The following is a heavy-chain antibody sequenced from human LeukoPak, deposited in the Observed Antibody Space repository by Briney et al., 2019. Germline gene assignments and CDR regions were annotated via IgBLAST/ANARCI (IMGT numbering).Heavy chain of an antibody. CDR2: IYYSGST. CDR1: GGSISSGDYY. V-gene: IGHV4-30-4*01. Sequence: SETLSLICTVSGGSISSGDYYWSWIRQPPGKGLEWIGYIYYSGSTYYNPSLKSRVTISVGTSKNQFSLELSSVTAADTAVYYCARDSPYYDYVWGSYRLGPIDYWGQGTLVTVSS. CDR3: ARDSPYYDYVWGSYRLGPIDY. J-gene: IGHJ4*02. D-gene: IGHD3-16*02.